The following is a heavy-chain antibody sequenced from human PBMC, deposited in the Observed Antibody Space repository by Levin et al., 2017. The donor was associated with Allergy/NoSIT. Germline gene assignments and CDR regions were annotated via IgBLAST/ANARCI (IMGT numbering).Heavy chain of an antibody. CDR1: GGSITDRY. CDR2: IDQRGTT. V-gene: IGHV4-59*11. Sequence: SETLSLTCTVSGGSITDRYWGWVRQSPERGLEWIGCIDQRGTTNYNPSLKSRVTISADRSKNQFSLNLASVTAADTAMYYCAGDGGGPNPWFDPWGQGTLVTVSS. D-gene: IGHD1-26*01. CDR3: AGDGGGPNPWFDP. J-gene: IGHJ5*02.